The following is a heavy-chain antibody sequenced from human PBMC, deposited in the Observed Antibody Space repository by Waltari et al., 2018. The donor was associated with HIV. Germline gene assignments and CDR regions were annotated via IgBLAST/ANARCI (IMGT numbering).Heavy chain of an antibody. CDR3: ARDSAPGLAVDDDDGEFFYYGLDV. Sequence: QVHLEQWGTGLLRPSETLSLTCAVSGGSFRGSYCSWVPTTPGGGLEWVGEVNHVGRTNYSPSLKGRVTVSVDTSKNQFSLTMRSVTAADTAVYYCARDSAPGLAVDDDDGEFFYYGLDVWGQGTTVTVSS. D-gene: IGHD6-19*01. CDR1: GGSFRGSY. V-gene: IGHV4-34*01. J-gene: IGHJ6*01. CDR2: VNHVGRT.